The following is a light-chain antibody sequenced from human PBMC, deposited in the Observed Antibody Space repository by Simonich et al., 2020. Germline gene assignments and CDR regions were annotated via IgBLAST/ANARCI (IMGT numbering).Light chain of an antibody. V-gene: IGKV2D-29*02. J-gene: IGKJ2*01. CDR2: EVS. Sequence: DIVMTQTPLSLSVTPGQPASISCKSSQSLLHSDGNTYCYWYLQKPGHSPQFLIYEVSNRCSGVPARFSGSGSGTDFTLTISSMQSEDFAVYYCQQYNNWPHTLGQGTKLEIK. CDR1: QSLLHSDGNTY. CDR3: QQYNNWPHT.